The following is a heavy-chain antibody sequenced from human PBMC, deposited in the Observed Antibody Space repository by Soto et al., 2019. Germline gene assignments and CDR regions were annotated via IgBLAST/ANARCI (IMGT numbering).Heavy chain of an antibody. Sequence: GALSHTNAVYGGSFRGYYWSGFRQPPGKGLEWIGEINHSGSTNYNPSLKSRVTISVDTSKNQFSLKLSSVTAADTAVYYCARSEVTKVDVVYYCGQGSL. CDR3: ARSEVTKVDVVYY. V-gene: IGHV4-34*01. CDR2: INHSGST. CDR1: GGSFRGYY. J-gene: IGHJ4*02. D-gene: IGHD3-10*01.